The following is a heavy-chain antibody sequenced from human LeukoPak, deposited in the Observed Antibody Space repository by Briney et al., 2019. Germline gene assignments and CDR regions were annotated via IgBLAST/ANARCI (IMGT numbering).Heavy chain of an antibody. CDR2: INHSGST. Sequence: SETLSLTCAVYGGSFSGYYWSWIRQPPGKGLEWIGEINHSGSTNYNPSLESRVTISVDTPKNQFSLKLSSVTAADTAVYYCAKDYGSGSLFFDYWGQGTLVTVSS. D-gene: IGHD3-10*01. V-gene: IGHV4-34*01. J-gene: IGHJ4*02. CDR1: GGSFSGYY. CDR3: AKDYGSGSLFFDY.